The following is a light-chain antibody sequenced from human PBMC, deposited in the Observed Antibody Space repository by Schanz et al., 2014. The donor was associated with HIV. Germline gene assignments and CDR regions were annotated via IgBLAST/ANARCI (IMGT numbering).Light chain of an antibody. CDR3: GAWDNSLSVVL. CDR2: DNN. J-gene: IGLJ2*01. Sequence: QSVLTQPPSVSAAPGQKVTISCSGISSNIDHNYVSWYRQLPGTAPKLLIYDNNKRPSGIPDRFSGSKSGTSAALGITGLQTGDEAVYYCGAWDNSLSVVLFGGGTKLTVL. V-gene: IGLV1-51*01. CDR1: SSNIDHNY.